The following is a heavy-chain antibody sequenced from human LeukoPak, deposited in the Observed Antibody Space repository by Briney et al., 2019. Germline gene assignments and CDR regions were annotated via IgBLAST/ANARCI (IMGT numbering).Heavy chain of an antibody. CDR3: ARDPSLAIWGYYFDY. D-gene: IGHD3-16*01. J-gene: IGHJ4*02. Sequence: GGSLRLSCAASGFTFSSYWMSWVRQAPGKGLEWVANIKQDGSEKYYVDSVKGRFTISRDNAKNSLYLRMNSLRAEDTAVYYCARDPSLAIWGYYFDYWGQGTLVTVSS. CDR1: GFTFSSYW. V-gene: IGHV3-7*01. CDR2: IKQDGSEK.